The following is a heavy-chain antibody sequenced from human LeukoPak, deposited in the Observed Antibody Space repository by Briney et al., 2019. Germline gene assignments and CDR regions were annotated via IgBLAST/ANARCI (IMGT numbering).Heavy chain of an antibody. V-gene: IGHV1-69*05. CDR1: GGTFSSYA. J-gene: IGHJ4*02. CDR3: ARGGVRTHFDY. CDR2: IIPIFGTA. Sequence: SVKVSCKASGGTFSSYAISWVRQAPGQGLEWMGGIIPIFGTANYAQKFQSRVTITTDESTSTAYMELSSLRSEDTGVYYCARGGVRTHFDYWGQGTLVTVSS. D-gene: IGHD3-10*01.